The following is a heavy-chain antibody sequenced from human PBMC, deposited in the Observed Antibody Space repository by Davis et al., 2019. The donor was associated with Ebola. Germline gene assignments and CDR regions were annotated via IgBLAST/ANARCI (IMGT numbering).Heavy chain of an antibody. J-gene: IGHJ6*02. Sequence: ASVKVSCKASGYTFTGYYMHWVRQAPGQGLEWMGWINPNSGGTNYAQKFQGRVTMTRDTSISTAYMELSRLRSEDTAVYYCARGSMDYSNYFPYYYYGMDVWGQGTTVTVSS. CDR2: INPNSGGT. V-gene: IGHV1-2*02. CDR1: GYTFTGYY. CDR3: ARGSMDYSNYFPYYYYGMDV. D-gene: IGHD4-11*01.